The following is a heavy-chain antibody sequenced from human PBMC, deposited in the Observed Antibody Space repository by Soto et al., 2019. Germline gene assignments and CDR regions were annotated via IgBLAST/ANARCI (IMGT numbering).Heavy chain of an antibody. CDR3: ARDLTSGDY. CDR2: INPSGGST. J-gene: IGHJ4*02. V-gene: IGHV1-46*01. D-gene: IGHD7-27*01. Sequence: QVQLVQSGAEVKNPGASVKLSCKASGYIFTNYYIHWVRQAPGQGLEWMAIINPSGGSTNYAQKFQGRVTLARDTFTNTDYMELSSLRSEDTAIYYCARDLTSGDYWGQGTLVTVSS. CDR1: GYIFTNYY.